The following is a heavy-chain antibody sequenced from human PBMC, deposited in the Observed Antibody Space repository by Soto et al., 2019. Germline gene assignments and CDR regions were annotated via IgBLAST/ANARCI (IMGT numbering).Heavy chain of an antibody. J-gene: IGHJ5*02. Sequence: QVQLVESGGGVVQLGRSLRLSCAASGFTFSGFAMHWVRRAPGKGLEWVALISYDGTKKFYADSVKGRLTISRDNSKNTLYLQMNILRPEDTAIYYRARGGAEAGTPGPQGANWFDPWGQGTLVTVSS. CDR1: GFTFSGFA. V-gene: IGHV3-30-3*01. CDR2: ISYDGTKK. CDR3: ARGGAEAGTPGPQGANWFDP. D-gene: IGHD1-1*01.